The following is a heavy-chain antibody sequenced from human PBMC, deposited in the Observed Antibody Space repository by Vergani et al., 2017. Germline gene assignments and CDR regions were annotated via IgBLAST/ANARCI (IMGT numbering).Heavy chain of an antibody. V-gene: IGHV3-15*01. CDR1: GFTFSNAW. D-gene: IGHD5-18*01. CDR2: IKSKTDGGTT. J-gene: IGHJ6*02. Sequence: EVQLVESGGGLVKPGGSLRLSCAASGFTFSNAWMSWVRQAPGKGLEWVGRIKSKTDGGTTDYAAPVKGRFTISRDDSKNTLYLQMNSLKTEDTAVYYCTTTRDTAMVRPSYYGMDVWGQGTTVTVSS. CDR3: TTTRDTAMVRPSYYGMDV.